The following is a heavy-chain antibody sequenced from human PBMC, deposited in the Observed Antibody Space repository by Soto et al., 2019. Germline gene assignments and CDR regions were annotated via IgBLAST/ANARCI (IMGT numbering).Heavy chain of an antibody. CDR2: IYYSGST. V-gene: IGHV4-31*03. CDR1: GGSISSGGYY. J-gene: IGHJ6*03. Sequence: SETLSLTCTVSGGSISSGGYYWSWIRQHPGKGLEWIGYIYYSGSTYYNPSLKSRVTISVDTSKNQFSLKLSSVTAADTAVYYCARGLRYYHYMDVWGKGTTVTVSS. CDR3: ARGLRYYHYMDV. D-gene: IGHD2-21*01.